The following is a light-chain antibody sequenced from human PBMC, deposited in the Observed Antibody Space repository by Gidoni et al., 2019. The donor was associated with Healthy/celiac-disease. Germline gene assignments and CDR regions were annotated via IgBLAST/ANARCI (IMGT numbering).Light chain of an antibody. CDR2: KAS. CDR1: QSISSW. Sequence: DIQMTQSPSTLSASVGDRVTITCWASQSISSWLAWYQQKPGKAPKLLIYKASSLESGVPSRFSGSGSGTEFTLTISSLQPDDFATHYCQQYNSYSTFGQGTKVEIK. CDR3: QQYNSYST. J-gene: IGKJ1*01. V-gene: IGKV1-5*03.